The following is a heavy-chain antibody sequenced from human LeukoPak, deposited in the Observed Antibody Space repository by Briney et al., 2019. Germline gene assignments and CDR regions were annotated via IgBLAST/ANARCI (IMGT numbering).Heavy chain of an antibody. Sequence: SETLSLTCTVSGGSIGSYYWSWIRQPPEKGLEWIGYIYYSGSTHYNPSLKSRVTMSADTSKSQFSLKFNSATAADTAVYYCAREGVYSGWFDYWGQGTLVTVSS. V-gene: IGHV4-59*01. CDR2: IYYSGST. CDR3: AREGVYSGWFDY. J-gene: IGHJ5*01. D-gene: IGHD4-11*01. CDR1: GGSIGSYY.